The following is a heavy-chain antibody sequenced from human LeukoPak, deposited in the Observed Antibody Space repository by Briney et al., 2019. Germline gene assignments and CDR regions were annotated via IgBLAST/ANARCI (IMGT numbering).Heavy chain of an antibody. CDR2: ISGSDGST. Sequence: PGGSLRLSCAASGFTFSSYAMNWVRQAPGKGLEWVSTISGSDGSTYYADSVKGRFTISRDNSKNTLYLQMNSLRAEDTAVYYCAKPSYYDYYFDCWGQGTLLTV. V-gene: IGHV3-23*01. J-gene: IGHJ4*02. CDR1: GFTFSSYA. CDR3: AKPSYYDYYFDC. D-gene: IGHD3-22*01.